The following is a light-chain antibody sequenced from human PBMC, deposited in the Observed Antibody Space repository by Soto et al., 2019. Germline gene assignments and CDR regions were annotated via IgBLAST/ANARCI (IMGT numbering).Light chain of an antibody. Sequence: DIVMTQSPDSLAVSLGERATINCKSSQSVLYSSNNKNYLAWYQQKPGQPPKLLIYWASTRESGVPDRFSGGGSGTDFTLTISSLQAEDVAFYYCQQYYSTPLTFGGGTKVEIK. J-gene: IGKJ4*01. CDR1: QSVLYSSNNKNY. V-gene: IGKV4-1*01. CDR3: QQYYSTPLT. CDR2: WAS.